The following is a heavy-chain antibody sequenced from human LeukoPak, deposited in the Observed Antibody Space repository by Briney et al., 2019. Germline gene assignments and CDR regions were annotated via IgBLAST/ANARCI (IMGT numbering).Heavy chain of an antibody. CDR2: IKQDGSEK. V-gene: IGHV3-7*04. CDR3: ASETYYYGSGSYYKGQF. CDR1: GFTFSSYW. J-gene: IGHJ4*02. Sequence: PGGSLRLSCAASGFTFSSYWMSWVRQAPGKGLEWVANIKQDGSEKYYVDSVKGRFSISRDNAKNTLYLQMNSLRAEDTAVYYCASETYYYGSGSYYKGQFWGQGTLVTVSS. D-gene: IGHD3-10*01.